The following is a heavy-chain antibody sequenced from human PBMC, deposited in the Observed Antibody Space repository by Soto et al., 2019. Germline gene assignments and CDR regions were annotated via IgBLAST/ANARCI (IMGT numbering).Heavy chain of an antibody. J-gene: IGHJ6*02. D-gene: IGHD3-3*01. CDR1: GGSISSGGYY. CDR3: GGDTTLSYDLWRGRGGRDV. V-gene: IGHV4-31*03. CDR2: IYYSGST. Sequence: SETLSLPCTVSGGSISSGGYYWSWIRQHPGKGLEWIGYIYYSGSTYYNPSLKSRVTISVDTSKNQFSLKLSSVTAADTAVYCWGGDTTLSYDLWRGRGGRDVRCQGSTVTVSS.